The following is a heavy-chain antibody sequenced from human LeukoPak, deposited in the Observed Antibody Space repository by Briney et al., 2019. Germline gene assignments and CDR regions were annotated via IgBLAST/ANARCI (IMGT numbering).Heavy chain of an antibody. CDR3: AKGAGGWAPFDH. V-gene: IGHV3-23*01. CDR1: GFTFSNYA. J-gene: IGHJ4*02. Sequence: GGSLRLSCAASGFTFSNYAMSWVRQAPGKGLEWVSVIGGVGSSTYYAGSVKGRFTISRDNSKNTLYLQMNSLRAEDTAVYFCAKGAGGWAPFDHWGQGTLVTVSS. D-gene: IGHD6-19*01. CDR2: IGGVGSST.